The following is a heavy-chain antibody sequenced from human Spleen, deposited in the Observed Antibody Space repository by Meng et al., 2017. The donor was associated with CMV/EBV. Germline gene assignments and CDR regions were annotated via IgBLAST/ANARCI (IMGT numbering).Heavy chain of an antibody. Sequence: GESLKISCAASEFTVSSNYMSWVRQAPGKGLEWVGRIKSKTDGGTTDYAAPVKGRFTISRDDSKNTLYLQMNSLKTEDTAVYYCGITIFGVVDYWGQGTLVTVSS. J-gene: IGHJ4*02. CDR1: EFTVSSNY. D-gene: IGHD3-3*01. CDR3: GITIFGVVDY. V-gene: IGHV3-15*01. CDR2: IKSKTDGGTT.